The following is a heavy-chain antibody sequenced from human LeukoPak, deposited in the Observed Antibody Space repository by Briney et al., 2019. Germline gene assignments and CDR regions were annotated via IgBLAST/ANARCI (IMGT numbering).Heavy chain of an antibody. CDR3: ARSCSGGSCYPYYFDY. J-gene: IGHJ4*02. D-gene: IGHD2-15*01. V-gene: IGHV3-7*01. CDR2: IKQDGSEK. Sequence: PGGSLRLSCAASGFTFSSYSMSWVRQAPGKGLEWVANIKQDGSEKYYVDSVKGRFTISRDNAKNSLYLQMNSLRAEDTAVYYCARSCSGGSCYPYYFDYWGQGTLVTVSS. CDR1: GFTFSSYS.